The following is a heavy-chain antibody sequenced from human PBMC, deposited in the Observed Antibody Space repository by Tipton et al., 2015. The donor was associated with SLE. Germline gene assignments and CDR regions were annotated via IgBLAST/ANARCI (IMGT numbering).Heavy chain of an antibody. CDR2: ISYSGRS. CDR1: GVSISDHS. Sequence: TLSLTCTVSGVSISDHSWGRIRQPPGKGLEWIGYISYSGRSNYNPSLKSQVTISLDTSKSQVSLKVSSVTAADTAVYYCARRFRDSYYFDHWGQGTLVTVSS. CDR3: ARRFRDSYYFDH. V-gene: IGHV4-59*08. J-gene: IGHJ4*02.